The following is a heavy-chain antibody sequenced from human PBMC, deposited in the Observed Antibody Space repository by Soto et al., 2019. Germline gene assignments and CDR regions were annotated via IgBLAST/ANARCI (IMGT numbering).Heavy chain of an antibody. CDR3: TTGTYYDFWSGYSGPYYYYYGMDV. V-gene: IGHV3-15*01. D-gene: IGHD3-3*01. Sequence: GGSLRLSCAASGFTFSNAWMSWVRQAPGKGLEWVGRTKSKTDGGTTDYAAPVKGRFTISRDDSKNTLYLQMNSLKTEDTAVYYCTTGTYYDFWSGYSGPYYYYYGMDVWGQGTTVTVSS. CDR2: TKSKTDGGTT. J-gene: IGHJ6*02. CDR1: GFTFSNAW.